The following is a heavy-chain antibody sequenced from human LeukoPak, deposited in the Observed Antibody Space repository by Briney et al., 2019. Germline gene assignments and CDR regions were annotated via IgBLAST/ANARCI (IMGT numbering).Heavy chain of an antibody. V-gene: IGHV3-48*02. CDR2: ISSSGSTI. D-gene: IGHD3/OR15-3a*01. Sequence: GGSLRLSCAASGFTFSTYVMSWVRQAPGKGLEWVSYISSSGSTIYYADSVKGRFTIFRDNAKNTLYLQMNGLKDEDTAVYYCAREDWSIWNWGQGTLVAASS. CDR3: AREDWSIWN. CDR1: GFTFSTYV. J-gene: IGHJ4*02.